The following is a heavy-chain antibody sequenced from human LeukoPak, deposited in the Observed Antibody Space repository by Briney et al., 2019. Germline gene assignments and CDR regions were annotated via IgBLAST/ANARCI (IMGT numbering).Heavy chain of an antibody. J-gene: IGHJ6*04. Sequence: GGSLRVSCAASGFTFSSYAMNWVRQAPGKGLEWVSGISGSGGSTYYADSVKGRFTISRDNSKNTLSPQMNSLRVEDTAIYYCAKPTYRGAISYAYYYYGMDVWGKGTTVTVSS. D-gene: IGHD3-10*01. CDR3: AKPTYRGAISYAYYYYGMDV. CDR1: GFTFSSYA. V-gene: IGHV3-23*01. CDR2: ISGSGGST.